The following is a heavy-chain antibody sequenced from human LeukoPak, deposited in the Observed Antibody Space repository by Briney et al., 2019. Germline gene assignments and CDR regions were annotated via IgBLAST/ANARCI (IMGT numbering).Heavy chain of an antibody. V-gene: IGHV4-38-2*02. J-gene: IGHJ5*02. CDR2: TYHSGST. CDR1: GYSISSGYY. D-gene: IGHD1-1*01. CDR3: ARYPGWKPGWFDP. Sequence: SETLSLTCTVSGYSISSGYYWGWIRQPPGKGLEWIGSTYHSGSTYYNPSLKSRVTISVDTSKNQFSLKLSSVTAADTAVYYCARYPGWKPGWFDPWGQGTLVTVSS.